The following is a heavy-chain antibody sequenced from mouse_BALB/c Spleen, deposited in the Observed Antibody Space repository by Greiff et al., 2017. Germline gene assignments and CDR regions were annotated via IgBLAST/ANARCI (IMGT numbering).Heavy chain of an antibody. Sequence: QVQLKESGAELAKPGASVKMSCKASGYTFTSYWMHWVKQRPGQGLEWIGYINPSTGYTEYNQKFKDKATLTADKSSSTAYMQLSSLTSEDSAVYYCARRGGAMDYWGQGTSVTVSS. D-gene: IGHD1-1*02. V-gene: IGHV1-7*01. J-gene: IGHJ4*01. CDR1: GYTFTSYW. CDR3: ARRGGAMDY. CDR2: INPSTGYT.